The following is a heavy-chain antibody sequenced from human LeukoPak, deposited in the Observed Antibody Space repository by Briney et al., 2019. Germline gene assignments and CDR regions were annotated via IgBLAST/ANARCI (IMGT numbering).Heavy chain of an antibody. CDR3: ASVDWESYYLDS. V-gene: IGHV4-31*03. CDR2: ITHSGST. CDR1: RGSISGGGFY. D-gene: IGHD1-26*01. Sequence: PSQTLSLTCTVSRGSISGGGFYWAWIRQHPGQGLEWIGYITHSGSTYYNPSLESRITIFRDTSKNQFSLSLTSLTAADTAVYFCASVDWESYYLDSWGQGSLVTVSS. J-gene: IGHJ4*02.